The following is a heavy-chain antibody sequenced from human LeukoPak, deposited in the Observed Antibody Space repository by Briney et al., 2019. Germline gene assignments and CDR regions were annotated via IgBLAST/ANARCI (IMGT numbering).Heavy chain of an antibody. J-gene: IGHJ6*02. Sequence: ASVKVSCKVSGYTLTELSMHWVRQAPGKGLEWMGGFDPEDGETIYAQKFQGRVTMTEDTSTDTAYMELSSLRSEDTAVYYCARVDGCSGGSCYSYYGMDVWGQGTTVTVSS. CDR2: FDPEDGET. V-gene: IGHV1-24*01. D-gene: IGHD2-15*01. CDR1: GYTLTELS. CDR3: ARVDGCSGGSCYSYYGMDV.